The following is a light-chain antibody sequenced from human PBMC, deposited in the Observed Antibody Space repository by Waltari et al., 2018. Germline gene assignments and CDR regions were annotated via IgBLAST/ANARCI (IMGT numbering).Light chain of an antibody. V-gene: IGKV1-5*03. CDR2: KAS. Sequence: TCRASQSISIWLAWYQQKPGKAPKLLIYKASSLESGVPSRFSGSGSGTEFTLTISSLQPDDFATYYCQQYNSYRYTFGQGTKLEIK. CDR3: QQYNSYRYT. CDR1: QSISIW. J-gene: IGKJ2*01.